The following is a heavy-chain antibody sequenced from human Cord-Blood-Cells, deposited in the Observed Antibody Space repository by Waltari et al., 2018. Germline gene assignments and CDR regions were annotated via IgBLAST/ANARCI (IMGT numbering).Heavy chain of an antibody. CDR3: ASGGDYYYYGMDV. CDR1: GYTFTGYY. Sequence: QVQLVQSGAEVKKPGASVKVSCKASGYTFTGYYMHCVRQAPGQGLEWMGRINPNIGGTNYAQKFQGRVTMTRDTSISTAYMELSRLRSDDTAVYYCASGGDYYYYGMDVWGQGTTVTVSS. V-gene: IGHV1-2*06. D-gene: IGHD3-10*01. CDR2: INPNIGGT. J-gene: IGHJ6*02.